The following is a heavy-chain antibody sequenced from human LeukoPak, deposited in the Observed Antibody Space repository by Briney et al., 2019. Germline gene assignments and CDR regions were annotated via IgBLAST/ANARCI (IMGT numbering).Heavy chain of an antibody. J-gene: IGHJ6*02. CDR1: GYTFTSYD. CDR3: AAEVGATIVGAPRFYGMDV. CDR2: MNPHSGNT. Sequence: ASVKVSCKASGYTFTSYDINWVRQASGQGLEWMGWMNPHSGNTGSAQKFQGRLTMTRNTSMSTAYMELSSLKSEDTAVYYCAAEVGATIVGAPRFYGMDVWGQGTTVTVSS. V-gene: IGHV1-8*01. D-gene: IGHD1-26*01.